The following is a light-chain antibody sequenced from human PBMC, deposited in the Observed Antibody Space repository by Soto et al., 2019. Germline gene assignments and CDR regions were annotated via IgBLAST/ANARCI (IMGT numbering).Light chain of an antibody. CDR2: GIS. Sequence: DMVLTQSPAILSVSPGDSATLSCRASQSVNSNYLAWYQQHPGQPPRLLIYGISTRATGIPARFSGSGSGTEFSLTISSLQSEDFAVYYCQQYSKWPITFGQGTRLEIK. CDR1: QSVNSN. V-gene: IGKV3-15*01. CDR3: QQYSKWPIT. J-gene: IGKJ5*01.